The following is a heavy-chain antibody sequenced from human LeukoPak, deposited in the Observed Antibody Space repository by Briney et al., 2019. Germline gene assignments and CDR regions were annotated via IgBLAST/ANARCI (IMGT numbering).Heavy chain of an antibody. CDR1: GYTFTGYF. V-gene: IGHV1-2*02. CDR2: INPNSGGT. Sequence: ASVKVSCKASGYTFTGYFMHWVRQAPGQGREWMGWINPNSGGTNYAQKFQGRVTMTRDTSISTAYMELSRLRSDDTAVYYCARRRPGYSSGWYGYCFDPWGQGTLVTVYS. J-gene: IGHJ5*02. CDR3: ARRRPGYSSGWYGYCFDP. D-gene: IGHD6-19*01.